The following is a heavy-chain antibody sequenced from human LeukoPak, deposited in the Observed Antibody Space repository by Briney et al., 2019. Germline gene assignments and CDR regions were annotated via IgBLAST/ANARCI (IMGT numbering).Heavy chain of an antibody. CDR3: ARRDTAMVNYFDY. Sequence: SETLSLTCTVSGGSISSSSYYWGWIRQPPGKGLEWIGSIYYSGSTYYNPSLKSRVTISIDTSKNQFSLKLSSVTAADTAVCYCARRDTAMVNYFDYWGQGTLVTVSS. CDR2: IYYSGST. V-gene: IGHV4-39*01. D-gene: IGHD5-18*01. J-gene: IGHJ4*02. CDR1: GGSISSSSYY.